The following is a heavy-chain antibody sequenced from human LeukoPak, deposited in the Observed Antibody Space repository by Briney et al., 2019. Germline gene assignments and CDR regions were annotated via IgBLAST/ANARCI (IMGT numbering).Heavy chain of an antibody. D-gene: IGHD1-14*01. CDR2: IYHSGRT. J-gene: IGHJ4*02. V-gene: IGHV4-38-2*02. CDR3: ARDSWPEVVRFDY. CDR1: GYSITIGYY. Sequence: SETLSLTCTVSGYSITIGYYWGWIRLPPGKGLEWIGSIYHSGRTYYNPSLKSRVTISVDTSKNQFSLKLSSVTAADTAVYYCARDSWPEVVRFDYWGQGTLVTVSS.